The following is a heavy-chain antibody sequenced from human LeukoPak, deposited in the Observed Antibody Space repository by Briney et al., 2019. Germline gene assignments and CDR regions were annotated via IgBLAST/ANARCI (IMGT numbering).Heavy chain of an antibody. V-gene: IGHV3-23*01. CDR1: GFTFGSSA. Sequence: GGSLRLSCAASGFTFGSSAITWVRQAPGKGREWVANCNYNDALTYYGASVKGRFSISRDNSKNPLYLQMSSLRAEDTAVYYCARLSGSSDTGLGMDVWGQGTTVTVSS. CDR3: ARLSGSSDTGLGMDV. J-gene: IGHJ6*02. D-gene: IGHD1-26*01. CDR2: CNYNDALT.